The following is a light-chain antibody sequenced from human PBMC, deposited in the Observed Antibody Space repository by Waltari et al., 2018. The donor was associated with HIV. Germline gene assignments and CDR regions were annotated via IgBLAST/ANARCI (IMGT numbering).Light chain of an antibody. CDR3: YSTDSSGNHRV. CDR2: EDS. CDR1: ALPQKY. J-gene: IGLJ3*02. Sequence: SYELTQPPSVSVSPGQTARITCSGEALPQKYAYWYQQKSGQAPVLVIYEDSKRPSGIRERFSGSSSGTMATLTISGAQVEDEADYYCYSTDSSGNHRVFGGGTKLTVL. V-gene: IGLV3-10*01.